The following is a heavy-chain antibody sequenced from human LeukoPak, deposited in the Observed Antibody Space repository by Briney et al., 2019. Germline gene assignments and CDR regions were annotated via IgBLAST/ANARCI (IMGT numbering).Heavy chain of an antibody. CDR3: ARGNLSDSSGYYYPYYYYYMDV. J-gene: IGHJ6*03. V-gene: IGHV1-69*05. CDR1: GGTFSGYA. CDR2: IIPIFGTA. D-gene: IGHD3-22*01. Sequence: SVKVSCKASGGTFSGYAISWVRQAPGQGLEWMGRIIPIFGTANYAQKFQGRVTITTDESTSTAYMELSSLRSEDTAVYYCARGNLSDSSGYYYPYYYYYMDVWGKGTTVTVSS.